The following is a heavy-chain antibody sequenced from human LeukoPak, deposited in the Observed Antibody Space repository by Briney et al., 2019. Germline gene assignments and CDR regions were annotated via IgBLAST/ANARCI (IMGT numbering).Heavy chain of an antibody. Sequence: SETLSLTCAVSGGSISSGGYSWSWIRQPPGKGLEWIGYIYHSGSTYYNPSLKSRVTISVDRSKNQFSLKLSSVTAADTAVYYCARASSGYDYVAFDYWGQGTLVTVSS. D-gene: IGHD5-12*01. V-gene: IGHV4-30-2*01. J-gene: IGHJ4*02. CDR3: ARASSGYDYVAFDY. CDR2: IYHSGST. CDR1: GGSISSGGYS.